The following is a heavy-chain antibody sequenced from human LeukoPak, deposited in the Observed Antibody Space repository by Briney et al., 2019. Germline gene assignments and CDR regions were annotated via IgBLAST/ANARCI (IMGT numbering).Heavy chain of an antibody. CDR3: ASQKGYCSSTSCYRFDY. Sequence: GGSLRLSCAASGFTFSSYAMSWVRQAPGKGLGWVSAISGSGGSTYYADSVKGRFTISRDNPKNTLYLQMNSLRAEDTAVYYCASQKGYCSSTSCYRFDYWGQGTLVTVSS. CDR1: GFTFSSYA. V-gene: IGHV3-23*01. D-gene: IGHD2-2*01. CDR2: ISGSGGST. J-gene: IGHJ4*02.